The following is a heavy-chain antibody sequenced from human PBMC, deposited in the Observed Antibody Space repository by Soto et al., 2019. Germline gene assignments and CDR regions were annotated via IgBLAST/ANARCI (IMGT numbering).Heavy chain of an antibody. V-gene: IGHV1-18*01. CDR1: GYTFTSCG. D-gene: IGHD2-15*01. CDR3: ARDRMVVVVAATPAVYYYYGMDV. CDR2: ISAYNGNT. Sequence: ASVKVSCKASGYTFTSCGISWVRQAPGQGLEWMGWISAYNGNTNYAQKLQGRVTMTTDTSTSTAYMELRSLRSDDTAVYYCARDRMVVVVAATPAVYYYYGMDVWGQGTTVTVSS. J-gene: IGHJ6*02.